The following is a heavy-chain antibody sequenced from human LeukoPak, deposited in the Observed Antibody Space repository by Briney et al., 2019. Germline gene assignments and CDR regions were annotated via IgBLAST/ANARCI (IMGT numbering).Heavy chain of an antibody. CDR3: ARVLEHRSEVRPYYYYYMDV. J-gene: IGHJ6*03. CDR2: IYYSGST. V-gene: IGHV4-59*01. CDR1: GGSISSYY. D-gene: IGHD1/OR15-1a*01. Sequence: PSETLSLTCTVSGGSISSYYWSWIRQPPGKGLEWVGYIYYSGSTNYNPSLKSRVTISVDTSKNQFSLKLSSVTAADTAVYYCARVLEHRSEVRPYYYYYMDVWGKGTTVTISS.